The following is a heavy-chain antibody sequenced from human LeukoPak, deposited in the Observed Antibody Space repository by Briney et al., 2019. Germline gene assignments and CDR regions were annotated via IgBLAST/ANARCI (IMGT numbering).Heavy chain of an antibody. CDR3: ARDRYYYDSSARYFDY. CDR2: IHTSGST. Sequence: PETLSLTCTVSGYSISSGYYWSWIRQPAGKGLEWIGRIHTSGSTNYSPSLKSRVTMSVDTSKNQFSLKLSSVTAADTAVYYCARDRYYYDSSARYFDYWGQGTLVTVSS. D-gene: IGHD3-22*01. V-gene: IGHV4-4*07. J-gene: IGHJ4*02. CDR1: GYSISSGYY.